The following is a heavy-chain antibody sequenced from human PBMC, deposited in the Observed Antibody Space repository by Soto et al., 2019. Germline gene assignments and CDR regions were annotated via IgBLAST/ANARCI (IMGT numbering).Heavy chain of an antibody. D-gene: IGHD2-15*01. CDR1: GGTFSSYA. J-gene: IGHJ6*02. Sequence: SVKVSCKASGGTFSSYAISWVRQAPGQGLEWMGGIIPIFGTANYAQKFQGRVTITADGSTSTAYMELSSLRSEDTAVYYCARDNCSGGSCYQNYYYYGMDVWGQGTMVTVSS. CDR2: IIPIFGTA. CDR3: ARDNCSGGSCYQNYYYYGMDV. V-gene: IGHV1-69*13.